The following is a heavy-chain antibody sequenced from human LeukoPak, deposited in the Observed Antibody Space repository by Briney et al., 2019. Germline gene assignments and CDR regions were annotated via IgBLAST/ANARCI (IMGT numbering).Heavy chain of an antibody. CDR3: AKELPDIAVAATGEVFDY. J-gene: IGHJ4*02. CDR1: GFTFSSYA. V-gene: IGHV3-23*01. D-gene: IGHD6-19*01. CDR2: ISGSGGST. Sequence: GGSLRLSCAASGFTFSSYAMSWVRQAPGKGLEWVSAISGSGGSTYYADSVKGRFTISRDNSKNTLYLQMNSLRAEDTAVYYCAKELPDIAVAATGEVFDYWGQGTLVTVSP.